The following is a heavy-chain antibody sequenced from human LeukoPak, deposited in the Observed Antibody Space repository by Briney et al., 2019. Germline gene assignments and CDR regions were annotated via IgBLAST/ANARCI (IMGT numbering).Heavy chain of an antibody. CDR3: LASGY. CDR1: GFTFSTYT. CDR2: ISYDGSSK. J-gene: IGHJ4*02. Sequence: GGSLRLSCAASGFTFSTYTLHWVRQAPGKGLEWVAVISYDGSSKFYADSVKGRFTISRDSSKNTLYLQMNSLRAEDTAVYYCLASGYWGQGTLVTVSS. V-gene: IGHV3-30-3*01.